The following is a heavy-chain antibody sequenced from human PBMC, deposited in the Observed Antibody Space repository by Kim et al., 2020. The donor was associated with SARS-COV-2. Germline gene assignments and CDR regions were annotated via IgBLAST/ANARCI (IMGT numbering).Heavy chain of an antibody. J-gene: IGHJ4*02. V-gene: IGHV3-23*01. CDR3: AKDWRSGSPNY. CDR2: T. Sequence: TYYADSVKGRFTISRDTSKNTLYLQMNSLRAEDTAVYYCAKDWRSGSPNYWGQGTLVTVSS. D-gene: IGHD1-26*01.